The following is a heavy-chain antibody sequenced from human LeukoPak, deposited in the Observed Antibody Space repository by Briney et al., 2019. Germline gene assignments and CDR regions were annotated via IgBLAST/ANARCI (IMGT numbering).Heavy chain of an antibody. CDR1: GGSISSSNW. CDR3: AREIGGRGDYPPFDYYYYMDV. V-gene: IGHV4-4*02. D-gene: IGHD4-17*01. Sequence: PSETLSLTCAVSGGSISSSNWWSWVRQPPGKGLEWIGEIYHSGSTNNNPSLKSRVTISVDKSKNQFSLKLSSVTAADTAVYYCAREIGGRGDYPPFDYYYYMDVWGKGTTVSVSS. CDR2: IYHSGST. J-gene: IGHJ6*03.